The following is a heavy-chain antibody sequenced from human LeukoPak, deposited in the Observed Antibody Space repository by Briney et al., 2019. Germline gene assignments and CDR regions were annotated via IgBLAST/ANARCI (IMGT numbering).Heavy chain of an antibody. Sequence: GGTLRLSCAASGFTFSSYAMHWVRQAPGKGLEWVAVIPYDGSNKYYADSVKGRFTISRDNPKNTLYLQMNSLRAEDTAVYYCARELDFWSGNDAFDIWGQGTMVTVSS. V-gene: IGHV3-30*04. CDR2: IPYDGSNK. CDR1: GFTFSSYA. J-gene: IGHJ3*02. D-gene: IGHD3-3*01. CDR3: ARELDFWSGNDAFDI.